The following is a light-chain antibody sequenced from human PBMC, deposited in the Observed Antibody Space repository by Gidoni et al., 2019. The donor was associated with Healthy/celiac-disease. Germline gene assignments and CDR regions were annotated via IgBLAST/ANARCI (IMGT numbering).Light chain of an antibody. Sequence: EIVMTQSPATLSVSPGERATLSCRASQSVSSNLAWYQQKPGQAPMRLIYSAYTRATGIPARFSGSGAGTEFTLTISSLQSEDFADYYCQQYNNWPLTFGGGTKVEIK. CDR2: SAY. V-gene: IGKV3-15*01. CDR3: QQYNNWPLT. J-gene: IGKJ4*01. CDR1: QSVSSN.